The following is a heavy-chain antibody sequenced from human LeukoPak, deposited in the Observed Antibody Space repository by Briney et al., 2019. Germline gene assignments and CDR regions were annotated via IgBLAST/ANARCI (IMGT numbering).Heavy chain of an antibody. D-gene: IGHD2-15*01. Sequence: PGGSLRLSCAASGFTFSDYYMSWIRQAPGKGLEWVSYISSSSSYTDYAESVKGRFTISRDNAKNSLYLQMNSLRAEDTAVYYCARRQVVGGNHYGIDVWGQGTTVTVSS. J-gene: IGHJ6*02. V-gene: IGHV3-11*03. CDR1: GFTFSDYY. CDR2: ISSSSSYT. CDR3: ARRQVVGGNHYGIDV.